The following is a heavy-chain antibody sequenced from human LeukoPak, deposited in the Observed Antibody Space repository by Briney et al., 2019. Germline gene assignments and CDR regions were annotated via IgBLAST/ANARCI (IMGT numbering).Heavy chain of an antibody. CDR2: IYTSGST. CDR3: AGVNGDYYASV. Sequence: SETLSLTCTVSGGSISSGNYYWSWIRQPAGKGLEWIGRIYTSGSTNYNPSLKSRGTISVDTSKNQFSLKLSSVTAADTAVYYCAGVNGDYYASVWGQGILVTVSS. V-gene: IGHV4-61*02. J-gene: IGHJ4*02. D-gene: IGHD1-26*01. CDR1: GGSISSGNYY.